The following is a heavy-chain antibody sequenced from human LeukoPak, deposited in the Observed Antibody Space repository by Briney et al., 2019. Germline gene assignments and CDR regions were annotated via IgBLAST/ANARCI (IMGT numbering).Heavy chain of an antibody. V-gene: IGHV1-18*04. J-gene: IGHJ4*02. CDR1: GYTFTNYG. CDR3: ARDQFSVSVAGY. Sequence: ASVKVSYKASGYTFTNYGLSWVRQAPGQGLEWMGWISVYNGNINYAQKLQGRVTMTTDTSTSTAYMELRSLRSDDTAVYYCARDQFSVSVAGYWGQGTLVTVSS. CDR2: ISVYNGNI. D-gene: IGHD2-21*01.